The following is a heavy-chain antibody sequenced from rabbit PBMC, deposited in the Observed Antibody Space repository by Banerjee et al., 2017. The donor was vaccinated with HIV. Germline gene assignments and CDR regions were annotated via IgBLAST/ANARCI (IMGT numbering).Heavy chain of an antibody. CDR1: GFDFSSYW. D-gene: IGHD7-1*01. CDR3: ASYASYAGYGSIL. J-gene: IGHJ4*01. CDR2: IDTGSGRT. Sequence: QSLEESGGDLVKPEGSLTLTCTASGFDFSSYWMCWVRQAPGKGLEWIGYIDTGSGRTDYASWAKGRFTISKTSSTTVTLQMTSLTAADTATYFCASYASYAGYGSILWGQGTLVTVS. V-gene: IGHV1S40*01.